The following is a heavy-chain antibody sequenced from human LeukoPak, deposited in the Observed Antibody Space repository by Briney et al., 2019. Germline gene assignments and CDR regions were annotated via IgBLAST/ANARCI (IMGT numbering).Heavy chain of an antibody. J-gene: IGHJ4*02. D-gene: IGHD3-16*02. V-gene: IGHV4-34*01. CDR3: ARQGDYRYPFDS. Sequence: SETLSLTCTVSGGSISSYYWSWIRQPPGKGLEWIGEINHSGSTNYNPSLRSRVTISVDTSKNQFSLKLSSVTAADTAVYYCARQGDYRYPFDSWGQGTLVTVSS. CDR1: GGSISSYY. CDR2: INHSGST.